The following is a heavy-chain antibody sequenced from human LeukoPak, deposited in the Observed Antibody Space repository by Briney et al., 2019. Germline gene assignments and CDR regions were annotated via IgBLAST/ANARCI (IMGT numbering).Heavy chain of an antibody. CDR1: GFTVSGDY. Sequence: GGSLRLSCAVSGFTVSGDYMSWVRQAPGKGLEWVSVIYSGGSTYYADSVKGRFTISRDNSKNMLYLQMNSLRAEDTAVYYCARHDWFDPWGQGTLVTVS. D-gene: IGHD3-3*01. J-gene: IGHJ5*02. CDR2: IYSGGST. CDR3: ARHDWFDP. V-gene: IGHV3-53*01.